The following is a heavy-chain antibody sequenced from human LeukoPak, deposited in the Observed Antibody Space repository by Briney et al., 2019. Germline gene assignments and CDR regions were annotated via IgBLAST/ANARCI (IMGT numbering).Heavy chain of an antibody. Sequence: ASVKVSCKASGYTFTSYGISWVRQAPGQGLEWMGWISAYNGNTNYAQKLQGRVTMTTDTSTSTAYMELRSLRSDDTAVYYCARDPAAGYVWGSYRKRPLDYWGQGTLVAVSS. CDR3: ARDPAAGYVWGSYRKRPLDY. CDR1: GYTFTSYG. J-gene: IGHJ4*02. D-gene: IGHD3-16*02. CDR2: ISAYNGNT. V-gene: IGHV1-18*01.